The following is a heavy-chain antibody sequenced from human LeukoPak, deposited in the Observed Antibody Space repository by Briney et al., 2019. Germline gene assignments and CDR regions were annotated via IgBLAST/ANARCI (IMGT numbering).Heavy chain of an antibody. CDR2: IYHSGST. Sequence: SETLSLTCAASGGSISSSNWWSWVRQPPGKGLEWVGEIYHSGSTNYNPSLKSRVTISVDKSKDQFSLKLSSVTAADTAVYYCARGVGYSSSYFDYWGQGTLVTVSS. V-gene: IGHV4-4*02. D-gene: IGHD6-13*01. CDR3: ARGVGYSSSYFDY. CDR1: GGSISSSNW. J-gene: IGHJ4*02.